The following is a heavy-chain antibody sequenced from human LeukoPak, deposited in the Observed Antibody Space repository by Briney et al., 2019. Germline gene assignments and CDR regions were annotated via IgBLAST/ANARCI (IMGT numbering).Heavy chain of an antibody. CDR1: GGSISSGDYY. CDR3: ARDLTYYDFWSGYYTGMGLYDY. CDR2: IYYSGST. D-gene: IGHD3-3*01. Sequence: PSETLSLTCTVSGGSISSGDYYWSWIRQPPGKGLEWIGYIYYSGSTYCNPSLKSRVTISVDTSKNQFSLKLSSVTAADTAVYYCARDLTYYDFWSGYYTGMGLYDYWGQGTLVTVSS. V-gene: IGHV4-30-4*08. J-gene: IGHJ4*02.